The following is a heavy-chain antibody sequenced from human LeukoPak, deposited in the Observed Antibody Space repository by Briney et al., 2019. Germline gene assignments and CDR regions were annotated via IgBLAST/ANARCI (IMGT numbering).Heavy chain of an antibody. Sequence: ASVKVSCKASGYTFTSYYMHWVRQAPGQGLEWMGIINPSGGSTSYAQKFQGRVTMTRDTSTSTVYMELSSLRSEDTAVYYCARDQKSATMVRGVIKNWGQGTLVTVPS. CDR1: GYTFTSYY. CDR2: INPSGGST. CDR3: ARDQKSATMVRGVIKN. D-gene: IGHD3-10*01. J-gene: IGHJ4*02. V-gene: IGHV1-46*01.